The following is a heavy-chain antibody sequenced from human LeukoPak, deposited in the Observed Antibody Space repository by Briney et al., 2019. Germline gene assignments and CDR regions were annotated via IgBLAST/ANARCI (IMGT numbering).Heavy chain of an antibody. J-gene: IGHJ4*02. V-gene: IGHV3-23*01. D-gene: IGHD3-10*01. CDR1: GFTFSSYA. CDR2: INSRGGST. CDR3: AKGPMAWFDY. Sequence: GGSLRLSCAASGFTFSSYAMNWVRQAPGKGLEWVSAINSRGGSTYYADSVKGRFTISRDNSKNTLYLQMNSLRAEDTAIYYCAKGPMAWFDYWGQGTLVTVSS.